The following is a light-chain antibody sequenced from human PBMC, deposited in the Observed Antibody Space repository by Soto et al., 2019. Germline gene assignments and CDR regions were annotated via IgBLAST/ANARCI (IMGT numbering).Light chain of an antibody. J-gene: IGKJ1*01. V-gene: IGKV1-5*01. CDR2: DAS. Sequence: IQMTQSPSTLSAYIGDRVTITCRASQSISSWLAWYQQKPGKAPKLLIYDASSLESGVPSRFSGRGSGTEFTLTISSLQPDDFATYYCQQYNRYWTFGQGTNVDIK. CDR1: QSISSW. CDR3: QQYNRYWT.